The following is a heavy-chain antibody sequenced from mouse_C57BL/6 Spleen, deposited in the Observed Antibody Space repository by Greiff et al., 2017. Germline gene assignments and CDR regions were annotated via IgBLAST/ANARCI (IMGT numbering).Heavy chain of an antibody. J-gene: IGHJ3*01. CDR2: ISSGGDYI. V-gene: IGHV5-9-1*02. Sequence: EVKVEESGEGLVKPGGSLKLSCAASGFTFSSYAMSWVRQTPEKRLEWVAYISSGGDYIYYADTVKGRFTISRDNARNTLYLQMSSLKSEDTAMYYCTRGGGYYDYAFAYWGQGTLVTVSA. CDR1: GFTFSSYA. CDR3: TRGGGYYDYAFAY. D-gene: IGHD2-4*01.